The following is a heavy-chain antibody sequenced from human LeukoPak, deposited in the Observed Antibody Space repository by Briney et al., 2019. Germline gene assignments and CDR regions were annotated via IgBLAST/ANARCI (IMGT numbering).Heavy chain of an antibody. J-gene: IGHJ5*02. V-gene: IGHV3-66*01. CDR3: ARALTMVRGATNT. Sequence: GGSLRLSCAASGFTVSSNYMSWVRQAPGKGLEWVSVIYSGGSTYYADSVKGRFTISRDNSKNTLYLQMNSLRAEDTAVYYCARALTMVRGATNTWGQGTLVTVSS. CDR2: IYSGGST. D-gene: IGHD3-10*01. CDR1: GFTVSSNY.